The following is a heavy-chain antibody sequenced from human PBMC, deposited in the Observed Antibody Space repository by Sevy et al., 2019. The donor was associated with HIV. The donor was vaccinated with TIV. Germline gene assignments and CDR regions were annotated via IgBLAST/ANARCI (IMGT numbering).Heavy chain of an antibody. CDR2: IYYKGHI. Sequence: TESLSLTCTVSGGSITSLYWNWIRQPPGKGLGWIANIYYKGHINYNPSLKSRVTLPLDTSKNQFSLRLSSVTAADTAMYYCAGENAWGRGYSWGQGTLVIVSS. CDR1: GGSITSLY. V-gene: IGHV4-59*08. D-gene: IGHD1-26*01. J-gene: IGHJ4*02. CDR3: AGENAWGRGYS.